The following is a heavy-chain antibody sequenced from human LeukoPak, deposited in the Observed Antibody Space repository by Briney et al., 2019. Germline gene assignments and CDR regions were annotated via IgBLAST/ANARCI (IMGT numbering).Heavy chain of an antibody. Sequence: SETLSLTCTVSGGYISSYYWSWIRQPAGKGLECIGSIYYSGSTYYNPSLKSRVTISVDTSKNQFSPKLSSVTAADTAVYYCFVVVVAATSGKSDAFDIWGQGTMVTVSS. CDR1: GGYISSYY. V-gene: IGHV4-4*07. D-gene: IGHD2-15*01. CDR3: FVVVVAATSGKSDAFDI. J-gene: IGHJ3*02. CDR2: IYYSGST.